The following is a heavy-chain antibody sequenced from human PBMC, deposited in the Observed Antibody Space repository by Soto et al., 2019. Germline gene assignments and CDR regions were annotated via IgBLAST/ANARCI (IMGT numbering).Heavy chain of an antibody. CDR2: IYPGDSDT. V-gene: IGHV5-51*01. CDR3: ARLGIAAAGPRSGYY. J-gene: IGHJ4*02. D-gene: IGHD6-13*01. Sequence: VESLKISCNGSGYSFTSDWIGWMRQMPGKGLEWMGIIYPGDSDTRYSPSFQGQVTISADKSISTAYLQWSSLKASDTAMYYCARLGIAAAGPRSGYYWGQGTLVTVSS. CDR1: GYSFTSDW.